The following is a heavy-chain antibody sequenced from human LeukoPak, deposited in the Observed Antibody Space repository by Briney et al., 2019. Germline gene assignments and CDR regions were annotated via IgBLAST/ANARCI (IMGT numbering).Heavy chain of an antibody. CDR3: ARDGGDGYNFYY. CDR2: INPNGGVT. CDR1: AYTFSGYY. Sequence: AAVNVSAETSAYTFSGYYMHLLRQATRQGLEWMGWINPNGGVTNYAQKFQGRVTMTRDTSISTAYMELSRLRSDDTAVYYCARDGGDGYNFYYWGQGTLVTVSS. V-gene: IGHV1-2*02. D-gene: IGHD5-24*01. J-gene: IGHJ4*02.